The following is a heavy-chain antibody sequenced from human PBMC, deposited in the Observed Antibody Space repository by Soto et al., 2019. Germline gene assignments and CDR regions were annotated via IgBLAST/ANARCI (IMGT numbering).Heavy chain of an antibody. CDR1: GGTFSSYT. CDR2: IIPILGIA. V-gene: IGHV1-69*02. J-gene: IGHJ2*01. Sequence: QVQLVQSGAEVKKPGFSVKVSCKASGGTFSSYTISWVRQAPGQGLEWMGRIIPILGIANYAQKFQGRVTITADKSTSTAYMELSSLRSEHTAVYYCARATTVTGNWYFDLWGRGTLVTVSS. D-gene: IGHD4-17*01. CDR3: ARATTVTGNWYFDL.